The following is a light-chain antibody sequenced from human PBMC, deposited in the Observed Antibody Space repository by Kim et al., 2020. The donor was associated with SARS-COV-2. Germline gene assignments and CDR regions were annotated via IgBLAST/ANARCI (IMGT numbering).Light chain of an antibody. CDR1: QSVSSY. CDR2: DAS. Sequence: LSPGKRATLSCRASQSVSSYLAWYQQKPGQAPRLLIYDASNRATGIPARFSGSGSGTYFTLTISSLEPEDFAVYYCQHRSNWPLTFGGGTKVDIK. CDR3: QHRSNWPLT. V-gene: IGKV3-11*01. J-gene: IGKJ4*01.